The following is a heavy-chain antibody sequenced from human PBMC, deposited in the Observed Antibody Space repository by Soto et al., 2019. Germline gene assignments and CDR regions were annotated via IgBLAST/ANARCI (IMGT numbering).Heavy chain of an antibody. CDR3: ARDRASSSWLRPDYYGMDV. J-gene: IGHJ6*02. Sequence: KPSETLSLTCTVSGGSISSGGYYWSWIRQHPGKGLEWIGYIYYSGSTYYNPSLKSRVTISVDTSKNQFSLKLSSVTAADTAVYYCARDRASSSWLRPDYYGMDVWGQGTTVTVSS. CDR2: IYYSGST. D-gene: IGHD6-13*01. V-gene: IGHV4-31*03. CDR1: GGSISSGGYY.